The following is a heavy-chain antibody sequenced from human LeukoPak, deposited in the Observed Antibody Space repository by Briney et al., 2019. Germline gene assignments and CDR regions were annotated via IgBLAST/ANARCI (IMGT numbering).Heavy chain of an antibody. Sequence: ASVKVSCKASGYTFTSYGISWVRQAPGQGLEWMGWISAYKGNTNYAQKLQGRVTMTTDTSTSTAYMELRSLRSDDTAVYYCARVVYCSGGSCYRENDYWGQGTLVTVSS. V-gene: IGHV1-18*01. D-gene: IGHD2-15*01. CDR1: GYTFTSYG. CDR2: ISAYKGNT. J-gene: IGHJ4*02. CDR3: ARVVYCSGGSCYRENDY.